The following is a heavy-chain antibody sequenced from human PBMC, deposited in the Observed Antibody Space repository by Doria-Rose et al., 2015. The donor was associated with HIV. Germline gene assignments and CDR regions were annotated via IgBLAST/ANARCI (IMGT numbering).Heavy chain of an antibody. D-gene: IGHD6-19*01. CDR1: GLTFRDYT. CDR2: ISGNGGNT. V-gene: IGHV3-64*01. CDR3: AREALAGSKIDAFDI. Sequence: EVQLVESGGGLVQPGGSLRLSCAASGLTFRDYTMHWVRQSPGKGLEYVSTISGNGGNTNYANSVKGRFTISRDNSRNTVYFQMGSLRSEDMAVYFCAREALAGSKIDAFDIWGQGTTVTVSS. J-gene: IGHJ3*02.